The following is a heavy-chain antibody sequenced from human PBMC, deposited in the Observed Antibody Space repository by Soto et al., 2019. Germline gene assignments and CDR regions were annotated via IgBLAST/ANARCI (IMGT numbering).Heavy chain of an antibody. CDR1: VFTFSSYA. D-gene: IGHD1-26*01. CDR3: ARGPAPTVGATDPYYYYGMDV. J-gene: IGHJ6*02. Sequence: PGGSLRLSCAASVFTFSSYAMHWVRQAPGKGLEWVAVISYDGSNKYYADSVKGRFTISRDNSKNTLYLQMNSLRAEDTAVYYCARGPAPTVGATDPYYYYGMDVWGQGTTVTVSS. CDR2: ISYDGSNK. V-gene: IGHV3-30-3*01.